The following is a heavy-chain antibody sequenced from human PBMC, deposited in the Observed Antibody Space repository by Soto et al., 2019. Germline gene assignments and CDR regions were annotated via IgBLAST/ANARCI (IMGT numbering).Heavy chain of an antibody. D-gene: IGHD2-2*01. V-gene: IGHV1-18*01. CDR1: GYTFTSYG. Sequence: ASVKVSCKASGYTFTSYGISWVRQAPGQGLEWMGWISAYNGNTNYAQKLQGRVTMTTDTSTSTAYMELRSLRSDDTAVYYCARAILRYCSSTSCYLSWFDPWGQGTLVTV. CDR2: ISAYNGNT. CDR3: ARAILRYCSSTSCYLSWFDP. J-gene: IGHJ5*02.